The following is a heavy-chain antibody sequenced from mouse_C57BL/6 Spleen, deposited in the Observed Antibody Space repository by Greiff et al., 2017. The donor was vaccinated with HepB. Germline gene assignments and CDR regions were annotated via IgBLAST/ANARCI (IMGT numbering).Heavy chain of an antibody. CDR2: IYPVSGET. V-gene: IGHV1-11*01. CDR3: GSSSHSYPEAMDY. J-gene: IGHJ4*01. D-gene: IGHD1-2*01. CDR1: GYTFTDHI. Sequence: QVQLKESGAELASPGASVTLSCKASGYTFTDHIMNWVKKRPGQGLEWIGRIYPVSGETNYNQKFMGKATFSVDRSSSTVYMVLNSLTSEDPAVYYCGSSSHSYPEAMDYWGQGTSVTVSS.